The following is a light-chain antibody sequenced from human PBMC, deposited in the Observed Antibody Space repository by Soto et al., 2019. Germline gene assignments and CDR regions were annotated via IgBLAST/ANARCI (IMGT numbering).Light chain of an antibody. Sequence: EIVLTQSPGTLSLSPGERATLSCRASQSVSSTYLAWYQQKPGQAPRLLIYGASSRATGIPDRFSGSGSGTDFTLTISRREPEDFAVYCCQEYGSSPWTFGQRTKVEI. CDR1: QSVSSTY. J-gene: IGKJ1*01. V-gene: IGKV3-20*01. CDR3: QEYGSSPWT. CDR2: GAS.